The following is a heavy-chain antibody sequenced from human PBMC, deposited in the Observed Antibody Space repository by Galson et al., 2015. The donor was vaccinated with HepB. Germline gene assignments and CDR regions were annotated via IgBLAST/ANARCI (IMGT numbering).Heavy chain of an antibody. CDR2: IIQDRSVN. Sequence: ALRLSYEASGGSIKCTCRAWGGQAPVTPLECVANIIQDRSVNDRVDSVRGRLAISRDNAKKSLYLQMTSLRAEDTAVYYCIAISWHAFDIWGQGTMVTVSS. CDR1: GGSIKCTC. CDR3: IAISWHAFDI. J-gene: IGHJ3*02. V-gene: IGHV3-7*03. D-gene: IGHD6-13*01.